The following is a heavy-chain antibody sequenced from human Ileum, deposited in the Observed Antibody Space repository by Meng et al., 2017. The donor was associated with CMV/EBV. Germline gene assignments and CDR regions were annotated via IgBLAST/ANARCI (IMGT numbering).Heavy chain of an antibody. V-gene: IGHV3-7*01. D-gene: IGHD1-14*01. CDR1: GFTFSSYG. Sequence: GESLKISCAASGFTFSSYGMHWVRQAPGKGLEWVANIKQDGSEKNYVDSVKGRFTISRDNAKNSLYLQMNSLRAEDTAVYYCARDRGVPGRTDYWGQGTLVTVSS. CDR3: ARDRGVPGRTDY. CDR2: IKQDGSEK. J-gene: IGHJ4*02.